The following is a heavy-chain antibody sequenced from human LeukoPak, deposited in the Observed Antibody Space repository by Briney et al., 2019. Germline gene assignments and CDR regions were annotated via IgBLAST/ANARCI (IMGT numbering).Heavy chain of an antibody. V-gene: IGHV3-9*01. CDR1: GFTFDDYA. J-gene: IGHJ3*02. Sequence: GGSLRPSCAASGFTFDDYAMHWVRQAPGKGLEWVSGISWNSGSIGYADSVKGRFTISRDNAKNSLYLQMNSLRAEDTALYYCAKDIGYYDILTGYSEAFDIWGQGTMVTVSS. CDR2: ISWNSGSI. D-gene: IGHD3-9*01. CDR3: AKDIGYYDILTGYSEAFDI.